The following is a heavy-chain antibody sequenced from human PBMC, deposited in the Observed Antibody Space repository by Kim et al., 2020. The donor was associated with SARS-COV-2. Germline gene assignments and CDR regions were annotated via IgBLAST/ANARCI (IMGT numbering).Heavy chain of an antibody. V-gene: IGHV3-11*06. J-gene: IGHJ4*02. CDR3: ARGFSAVCSGGSCYLDY. Sequence: VKGRFTTTRDNATNSLYLQMNSLRAEDTAVYYCARGFSAVCSGGSCYLDYWGQGTLVTVSS. D-gene: IGHD2-15*01.